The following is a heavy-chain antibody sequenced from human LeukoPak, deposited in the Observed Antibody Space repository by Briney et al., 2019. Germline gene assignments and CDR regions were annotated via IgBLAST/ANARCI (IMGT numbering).Heavy chain of an antibody. D-gene: IGHD1-26*01. CDR2: ISYDGSNK. V-gene: IGHV3-30*04. CDR3: ARDGGSYFDY. J-gene: IGHJ4*02. CDR1: GFTFSSYA. Sequence: GGSLRLSCAASGFTFSSYAMHWVRQAPGKGLEWVAVISYDGSNKYYADSVKGRFTISRDNSKNTLYLQMNSLRAEDTAVYYCARDGGSYFDYWGQGTLVTVSS.